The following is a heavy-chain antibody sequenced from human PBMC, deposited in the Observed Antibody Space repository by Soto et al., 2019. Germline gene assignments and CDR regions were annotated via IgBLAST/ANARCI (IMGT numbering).Heavy chain of an antibody. J-gene: IGHJ4*02. D-gene: IGHD6-13*01. CDR2: IIPIFGTA. V-gene: IGHV1-69*01. Sequence: QVKLVQSGAEVKKPGSSVKVSCKASGGTFSSYAISWVRQAPGQGLEWMGGIIPIFGTANYAQKCQGRVTITADESTSTAYMELSSLRSEDTAVYYCASRAGQQLVSYFDYWGQGTLVTVSS. CDR3: ASRAGQQLVSYFDY. CDR1: GGTFSSYA.